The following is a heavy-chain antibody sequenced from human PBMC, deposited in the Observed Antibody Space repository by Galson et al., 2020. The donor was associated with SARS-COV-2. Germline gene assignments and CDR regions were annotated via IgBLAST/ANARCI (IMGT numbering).Heavy chain of an antibody. J-gene: IGHJ4*02. Sequence: SETLSLTCTVSGGSISSSSYYWGWIRQPPGKGLEWIGSIYYSGSTYYNPSLKSRVTISVDTSKNQFSLKLSSVTAADTAVYYCARQGDNPWGVVVTAAFDYWGQGTLVTVSS. CDR2: IYYSGST. CDR3: ARQGDNPWGVVVTAAFDY. CDR1: GGSISSSSYY. D-gene: IGHD2-21*02. V-gene: IGHV4-39*01.